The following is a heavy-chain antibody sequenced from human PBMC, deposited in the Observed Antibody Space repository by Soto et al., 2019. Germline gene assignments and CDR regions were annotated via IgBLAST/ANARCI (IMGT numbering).Heavy chain of an antibody. D-gene: IGHD2-15*01. Sequence: SETLSLTCFGCGGSVTSHHLSWIRQFPWQGLEWIAYTSYTGNTNYNPSLQSRVTISLDTSKNQLSLKLTSMTSADTAVYYCARDLHARFTHYCARWRQGTLRPVSS. V-gene: IGHV4-59*02. CDR3: ARDLHARFTHYCAR. CDR1: GGSVTSHH. J-gene: IGHJ1*01. CDR2: TSYTGNT.